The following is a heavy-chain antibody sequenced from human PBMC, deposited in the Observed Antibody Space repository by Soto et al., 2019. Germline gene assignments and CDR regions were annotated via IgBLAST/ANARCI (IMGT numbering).Heavy chain of an antibody. J-gene: IGHJ4*02. V-gene: IGHV3-21*01. Sequence: EVQLVESGGGLVKPGGSLRLSCAASGFTFSSYSMNWVRQAPGKGLEWVSSISSSSSYIYYADSVKGRFTISRDNAKNSMYLQMNSLRAQDTAVYYCARLGVAAAGKVGSYAFDYWGQGTLVTVSS. D-gene: IGHD6-13*01. CDR2: ISSSSSYI. CDR3: ARLGVAAAGKVGSYAFDY. CDR1: GFTFSSYS.